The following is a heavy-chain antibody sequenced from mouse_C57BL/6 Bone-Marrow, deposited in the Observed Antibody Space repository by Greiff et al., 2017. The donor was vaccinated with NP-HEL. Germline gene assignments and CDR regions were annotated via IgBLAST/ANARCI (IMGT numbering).Heavy chain of an antibody. CDR3: ARNYYSNPYWYFDV. Sequence: VKLQESGPGLVAPSQSLSITCTVSGFSLTSYAISWVRQPPGKGLEWLGVIWTGGGTNYNSALKSRLSISKDNSKSQVFLKMNSLQTDDTARYYCARNYYSNPYWYFDVWGTGTTVTVSS. V-gene: IGHV2-9-1*01. D-gene: IGHD2-5*01. J-gene: IGHJ1*03. CDR1: GFSLTSYA. CDR2: IWTGGGT.